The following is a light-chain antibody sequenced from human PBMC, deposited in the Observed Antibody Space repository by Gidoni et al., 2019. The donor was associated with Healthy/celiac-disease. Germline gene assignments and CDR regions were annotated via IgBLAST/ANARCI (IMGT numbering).Light chain of an antibody. J-gene: IGKJ1*01. CDR1: QSISSR. Sequence: DIQMTQSPSTLSATVGDRVTITCRASQSISSRLAWYPQKPGNAPKLLFYKASSLESGVPSRFSGSGSGTEFTLTISSLQPDDFATYYCQQYNSPWTFGQGTKVEIK. CDR3: QQYNSPWT. CDR2: KAS. V-gene: IGKV1-5*03.